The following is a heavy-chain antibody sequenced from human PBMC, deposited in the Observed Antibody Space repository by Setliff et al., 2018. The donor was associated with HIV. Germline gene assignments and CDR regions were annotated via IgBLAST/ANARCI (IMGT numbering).Heavy chain of an antibody. V-gene: IGHV4-34*01. CDR2: ISHTGST. D-gene: IGHD2-2*02. Sequence: SETLSLTCAVYGGSFSAYYWSWIRQSPEMGLEWIAEISHTGSTKYNPSLESRVTISLATSKNQFSLSLRSLSAADTAVYYCARDKRYRFPFDSWGQGTLVTVSS. J-gene: IGHJ4*02. CDR3: ARDKRYRFPFDS. CDR1: GGSFSAYY.